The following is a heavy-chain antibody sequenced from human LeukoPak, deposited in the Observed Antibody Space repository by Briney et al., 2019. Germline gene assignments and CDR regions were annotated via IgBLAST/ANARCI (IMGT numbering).Heavy chain of an antibody. J-gene: IGHJ5*02. CDR2: ISGSGGST. Sequence: GESLRLSCAASGFTFSRYAMSWVRQAPGKGLEWVSAISGSGGSTYYADSVKGRFTISRDNSKNTLYLQMNSLRADDTAVYYCAKVSAIVVVPAAKLDPWGQGTLVTVSS. CDR1: GFTFSRYA. V-gene: IGHV3-23*01. D-gene: IGHD2-2*01. CDR3: AKVSAIVVVPAAKLDP.